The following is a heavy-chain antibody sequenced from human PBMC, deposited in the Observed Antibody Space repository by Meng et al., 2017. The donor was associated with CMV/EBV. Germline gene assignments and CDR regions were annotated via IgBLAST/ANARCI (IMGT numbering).Heavy chain of an antibody. V-gene: IGHV3-30*02. CDR1: GFTLSSYG. CDR3: AKDPGLVITYFDY. J-gene: IGHJ4*02. D-gene: IGHD3/OR15-3a*01. Sequence: GESLKISCAASGFTLSSYGMHWVRQAPGKGLEWVASIRYDGSNKYYADSVKGRFTISRDNSKNTLYLQMNGLRAEDTAVYYCAKDPGLVITYFDYWGQGTLVTVSS. CDR2: IRYDGSNK.